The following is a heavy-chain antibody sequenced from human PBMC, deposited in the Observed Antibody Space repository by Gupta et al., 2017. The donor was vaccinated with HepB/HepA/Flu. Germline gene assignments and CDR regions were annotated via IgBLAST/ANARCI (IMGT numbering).Heavy chain of an antibody. CDR1: GDSVSNNIAA. V-gene: IGHV6-1*01. Sequence: AQLQQSGPGLVKPSQTLSLTCVISGDSVSNNIAAWNWLRQSPSRGLEWLGRTYYRSTWYNEYAPSVISRIKINPDTSKNQFSLQPNSVTPEDTALYFCARDMGTFNLWGQGTVVTVSS. D-gene: IGHD7-27*01. CDR3: ARDMGTFNL. J-gene: IGHJ3*01. CDR2: TYYRSTWYN.